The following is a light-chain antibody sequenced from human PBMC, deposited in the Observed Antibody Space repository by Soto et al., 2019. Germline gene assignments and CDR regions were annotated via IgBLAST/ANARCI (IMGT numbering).Light chain of an antibody. CDR3: QQYNSTTWT. CDR1: QTISSW. V-gene: IGKV1-5*03. Sequence: DIQMTQSPSTLSGSVGDRVTITCRASQTISSWLAWYQQKPGKAPKLLIYKASTLKSGVPSRFSGSGSGTEFTLTISSLQPDDFATYYCQQYNSTTWTLGQGTKVDIK. J-gene: IGKJ1*01. CDR2: KAS.